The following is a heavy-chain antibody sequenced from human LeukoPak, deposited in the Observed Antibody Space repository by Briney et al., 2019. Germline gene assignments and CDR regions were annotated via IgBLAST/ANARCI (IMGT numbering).Heavy chain of an antibody. J-gene: IGHJ6*03. Sequence: PSETLSLTCAVSGYSISSGYYWGWIRQPPGKGPEWIGSIYHSGSTYYTPSLKSRVTISVDTSKNQFSLKLSSVTAADTAVYYCVRGVTYYDFWSGNQPGSYYMDVWGKGTTVTVSS. V-gene: IGHV4-38-2*01. D-gene: IGHD3-3*01. CDR3: VRGVTYYDFWSGNQPGSYYMDV. CDR2: IYHSGST. CDR1: GYSISSGYY.